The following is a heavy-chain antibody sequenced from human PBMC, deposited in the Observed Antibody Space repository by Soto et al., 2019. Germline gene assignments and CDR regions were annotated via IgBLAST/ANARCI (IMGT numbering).Heavy chain of an antibody. J-gene: IGHJ6*02. Sequence: QVQLVQSGAEVKKPGASVKVSCKASGYTFTSYGISWVRQAPGQGLEWMGWISAYNGNTNYAQKLQGRVTMTTDTSTSTAYMELRRLRSDDTAVYYCARGQEGSRGYSGYEYYYYGMDVWGQGTTVTVSS. V-gene: IGHV1-18*01. CDR2: ISAYNGNT. CDR1: GYTFTSYG. D-gene: IGHD5-12*01. CDR3: ARGQEGSRGYSGYEYYYYGMDV.